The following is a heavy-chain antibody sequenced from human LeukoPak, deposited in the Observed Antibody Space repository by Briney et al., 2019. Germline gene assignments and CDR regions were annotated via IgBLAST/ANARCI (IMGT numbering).Heavy chain of an antibody. CDR1: GFTFSSYA. J-gene: IGHJ3*02. Sequence: GGSLRLSCAASGFTFSSYAMHWVRQAPGKGLEWVAVISYDGSNKYYADSVKGRFTISRDNSKNTLYLQMNSLRAEDTAVYYCARDFSPFRTSHCSDIWGQGTMILVSS. CDR3: ARDFSPFRTSHCSDI. CDR2: ISYDGSNK. V-gene: IGHV3-30-3*01. D-gene: IGHD2-2*01.